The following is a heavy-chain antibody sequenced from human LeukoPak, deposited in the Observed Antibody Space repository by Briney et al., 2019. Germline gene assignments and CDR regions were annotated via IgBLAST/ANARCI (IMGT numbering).Heavy chain of an antibody. CDR1: GVSISSYY. V-gene: IGHV4-59*01. J-gene: IGHJ2*01. Sequence: SETLSLTCTVSGVSISSYYWSWIRQPPGKRLEWIGYTHYSWSTDKNPSLWSRVTISVDTSKNQISLKLSSVTAADTAVYYCGRRTFYDTLTGYKYWYFDLWGRGTLVTVSS. CDR3: GRRTFYDTLTGYKYWYFDL. CDR2: THYSWST. D-gene: IGHD3-9*01.